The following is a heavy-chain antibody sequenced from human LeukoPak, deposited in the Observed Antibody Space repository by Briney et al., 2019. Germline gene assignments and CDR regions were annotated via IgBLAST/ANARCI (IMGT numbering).Heavy chain of an antibody. CDR3: AKGGYCSSTSCYVGWFDP. D-gene: IGHD2-2*01. Sequence: GGSLRLSCAASGFTFSSYVMNWVRQAPGKGLVWVSVISGGGGSTYYADSVKGRFTISRDNSKNTLFLQMNSLRAEDTAVYYCAKGGYCSSTSCYVGWFDPWGQGTLVTVSS. J-gene: IGHJ5*02. CDR2: ISGGGGST. V-gene: IGHV3-23*01. CDR1: GFTFSSYV.